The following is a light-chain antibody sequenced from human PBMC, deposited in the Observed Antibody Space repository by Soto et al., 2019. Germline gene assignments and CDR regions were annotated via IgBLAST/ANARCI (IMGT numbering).Light chain of an antibody. CDR1: SSDVGAYNY. CDR3: SSYTSSRSHV. CDR2: DVS. V-gene: IGLV2-14*03. J-gene: IGLJ1*01. Sequence: QSVLTQPASVSGSPGQSITISCTGTSSDVGAYNYVSWYQQHPGKVPKLMIYDVSNRPSGVSNRFSGSKSGNTASLTLSGLQAEDEADYYCSSYTSSRSHVFGTGTKLTVL.